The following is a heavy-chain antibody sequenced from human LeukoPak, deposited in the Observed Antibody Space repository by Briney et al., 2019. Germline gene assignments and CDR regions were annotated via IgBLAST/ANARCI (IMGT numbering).Heavy chain of an antibody. CDR3: ARSGYYHYYGLDV. CDR1: GFTFRSYD. V-gene: IGHV3-13*04. J-gene: IGHJ6*02. CDR2: IGTADDT. D-gene: IGHD6-13*01. Sequence: PGGSLRLSCVASGFTFRSYDLHWVRQTTGKGLEWVSAIGTADDTFYPDSVKGRFTISRDDAKNSLYLQMSNSRVGDTAVYYCARSGYYHYYGLDVWGQGTTVTVSS.